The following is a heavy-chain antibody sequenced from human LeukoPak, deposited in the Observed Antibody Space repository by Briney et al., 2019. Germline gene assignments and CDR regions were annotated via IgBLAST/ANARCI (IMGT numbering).Heavy chain of an antibody. D-gene: IGHD4-23*01. CDR1: GFAFSNYA. CDR2: ISNTGGST. V-gene: IGHV3-23*01. Sequence: PGGSLRLSCAASGFAFSNYAMTWVRQAPGEGLEWGSAISNTGGSTYYTDSVKGRFTISRDNSKNTLYLEMNSLRAEDTAVYYCAKRGGGNLYYYYYMDVWGKGTTVTVSS. CDR3: AKRGGGNLYYYYYMDV. J-gene: IGHJ6*03.